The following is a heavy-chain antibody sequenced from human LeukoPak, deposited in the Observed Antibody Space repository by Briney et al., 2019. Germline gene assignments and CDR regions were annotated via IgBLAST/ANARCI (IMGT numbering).Heavy chain of an antibody. J-gene: IGHJ4*02. CDR2: ISGSGGSP. D-gene: IGHD5-18*01. CDR1: GFTFGSFA. CDR3: GKTTAGYSSGQKPAWPVDY. Sequence: GGSLRLSCEASGFTFGSFAMYWVRQAPGKGLEWIAGISGSGGSPHYADSVKGRFTISRDNSKNTVYLQINSLRAEDTAVYYCGKTTAGYSSGQKPAWPVDYWGQGTLVTVSS. V-gene: IGHV3-23*01.